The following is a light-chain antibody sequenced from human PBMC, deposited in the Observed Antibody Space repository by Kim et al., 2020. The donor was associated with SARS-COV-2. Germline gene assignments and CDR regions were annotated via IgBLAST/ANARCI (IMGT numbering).Light chain of an antibody. J-gene: IGLJ3*02. CDR1: TKRVGHQG. Sequence: QTATLTCTGNTKRVGHQGAVWLQQHQGHPPKLLSYRNNNRPSGISERFSASRSGNTASLTIAGVQPEDEADYYCSTWDSSLSAWVFGGGTQLTVL. CDR2: RNN. CDR3: STWDSSLSAWV. V-gene: IGLV10-54*01.